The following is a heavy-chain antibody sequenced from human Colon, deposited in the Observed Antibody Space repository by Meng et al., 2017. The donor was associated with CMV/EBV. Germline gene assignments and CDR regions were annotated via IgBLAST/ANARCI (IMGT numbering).Heavy chain of an antibody. CDR1: GFTFSNYW. Sequence: SCAASGFTFSNYWMHWVRQAPGKGLVWVSRISSDGSGTSYADSVKGRFTVSRDNAKNTLYLQVNSLRAEDTAVYYCARGNSHSFDSWGQGTLVTVSS. D-gene: IGHD6-13*01. V-gene: IGHV3-74*01. J-gene: IGHJ4*02. CDR3: ARGNSHSFDS. CDR2: ISSDGSGT.